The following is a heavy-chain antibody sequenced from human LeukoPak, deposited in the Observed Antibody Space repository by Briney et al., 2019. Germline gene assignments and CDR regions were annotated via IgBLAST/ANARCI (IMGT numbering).Heavy chain of an antibody. CDR2: IASDGSST. Sequence: GGSLRLSCAASGFTFSSYWMNWVRQAPGKGLVWVSRIASDGSSTTYADSVKGRFSISRDNTKNTLYLQMNSLRVEDTAVYYCARGRPHGNDYWGQGTLVTVSS. CDR1: GFTFSSYW. D-gene: IGHD4-23*01. CDR3: ARGRPHGNDY. J-gene: IGHJ4*02. V-gene: IGHV3-74*01.